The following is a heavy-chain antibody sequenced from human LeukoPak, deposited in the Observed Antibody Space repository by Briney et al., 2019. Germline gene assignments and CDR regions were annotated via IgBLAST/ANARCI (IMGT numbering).Heavy chain of an antibody. CDR3: ARDSSGYYSLFDY. D-gene: IGHD3-22*01. CDR1: GGSISSSSYY. V-gene: IGHV4-39*07. Sequence: SETLSLTCTVSGGSISSSSYYWGWIRQPPGKGLEWIGTIYYSGSTYYNPSLKSRVTISVDTSKNQFSLKLSSVTAADTAVYYCARDSSGYYSLFDYWGQGTLVTVSS. CDR2: IYYSGST. J-gene: IGHJ4*02.